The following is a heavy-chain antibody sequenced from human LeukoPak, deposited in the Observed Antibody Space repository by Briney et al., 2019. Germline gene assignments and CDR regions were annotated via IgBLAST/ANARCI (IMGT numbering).Heavy chain of an antibody. CDR2: IYHSGST. J-gene: IGHJ3*02. V-gene: IGHV4-38-2*01. CDR1: GYSISSGYY. CDR3: VYAFDI. Sequence: SETLSLTWAVSGYSISSGYYWGWIRQPRGKGLEWIGSIYHSGSTYYNPSLKSRVTISVDTSKNQFSLKLSSVTAADTAVYYCVYAFDIWGQGTMVTVSS.